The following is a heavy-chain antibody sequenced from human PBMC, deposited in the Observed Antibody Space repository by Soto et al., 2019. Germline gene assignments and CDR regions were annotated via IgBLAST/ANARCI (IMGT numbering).Heavy chain of an antibody. CDR1: GYSFTSYW. Sequence: GETLKISCQGSGYSFTSYWISWVRQMPGKGREWMGRIDPSDSYTNYSPSFQGHVTISADKSISTAYLQWRSLKASDTAMYYLARATVDPALVYYYYAMDVGGQGTTVTVSS. CDR3: ARATVDPALVYYYYAMDV. J-gene: IGHJ6*02. D-gene: IGHD5-18*01. CDR2: IDPSDSYT. V-gene: IGHV5-10-1*01.